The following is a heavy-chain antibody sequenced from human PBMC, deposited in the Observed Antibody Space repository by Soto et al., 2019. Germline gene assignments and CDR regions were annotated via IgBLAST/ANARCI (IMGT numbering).Heavy chain of an antibody. Sequence: ASVKVSCKASGSTFPSYGISWVRQAPGQGLEWMGWISAYNGNTNYAQKLQGRVTMTTDTSTSTAYMELRSLRSDDTAVYYCARGLVFGDQPNVIDYWGQGTLVTVSS. CDR3: ARGLVFGDQPNVIDY. CDR1: GSTFPSYG. V-gene: IGHV1-18*01. CDR2: ISAYNGNT. D-gene: IGHD4-17*01. J-gene: IGHJ4*02.